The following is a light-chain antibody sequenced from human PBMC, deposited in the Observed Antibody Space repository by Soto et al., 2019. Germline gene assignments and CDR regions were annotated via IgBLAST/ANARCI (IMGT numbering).Light chain of an antibody. Sequence: EIVLTQSPATLSLSPGERATLSCRASQSVSSYLAWYQQKPGQAPRLLIYDASNRATGIPARFSGSGSGTNLTLTISSLGPEDFAVYYCQQRSNWPPLTFGGGNKVEIK. J-gene: IGKJ4*01. CDR2: DAS. CDR3: QQRSNWPPLT. CDR1: QSVSSY. V-gene: IGKV3-11*01.